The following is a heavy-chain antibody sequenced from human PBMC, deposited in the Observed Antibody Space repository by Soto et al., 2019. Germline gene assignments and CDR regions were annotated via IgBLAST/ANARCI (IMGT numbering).Heavy chain of an antibody. V-gene: IGHV3-30*18. D-gene: IGHD6-13*01. CDR1: GFTFSSYG. CDR3: AKPQYSSSWYGGLDY. CDR2: ISYDGSNK. Sequence: GSLRLSCAASGFTFSSYGMHWVRQAPGKGLEWVAVISYDGSNKYYADSVKGRFTISRDNSKNTPYLQMNSLRAEDTAVYYCAKPQYSSSWYGGLDYWGQGTLVTVSS. J-gene: IGHJ4*02.